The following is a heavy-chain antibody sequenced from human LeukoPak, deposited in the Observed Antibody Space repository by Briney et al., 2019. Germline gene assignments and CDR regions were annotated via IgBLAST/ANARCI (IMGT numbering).Heavy chain of an antibody. Sequence: GGSLRLSCAASGFTFSSYAMSWVRQAPGKGLEWFSAISGSGGSTYYADSVKGRFTISRDNPKNTLYLQMNSLRAEDTAVYYCAKGDVVVPAAKRWLQSEASPDAFDIWGQGTMVTVSS. CDR3: AKGDVVVPAAKRWLQSEASPDAFDI. CDR2: ISGSGGST. V-gene: IGHV3-23*01. D-gene: IGHD2-2*01. J-gene: IGHJ3*02. CDR1: GFTFSSYA.